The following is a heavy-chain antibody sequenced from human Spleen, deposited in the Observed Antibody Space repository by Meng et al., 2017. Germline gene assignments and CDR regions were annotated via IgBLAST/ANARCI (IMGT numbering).Heavy chain of an antibody. D-gene: IGHD1-26*01. Sequence: VQLVESGGGLVKPGGSLRLSCAASGFTFSDYWMHWVRQAPGKGLVWVSRISGGGSSTSYADSVKGRFTISRDNAKNTLYLQMNSLRAEDTAVYYCAAAWELLPPGYWGQGTLVTVSS. CDR1: GFTFSDYW. CDR3: AAAWELLPPGY. J-gene: IGHJ4*02. V-gene: IGHV3-74*01. CDR2: ISGGGSST.